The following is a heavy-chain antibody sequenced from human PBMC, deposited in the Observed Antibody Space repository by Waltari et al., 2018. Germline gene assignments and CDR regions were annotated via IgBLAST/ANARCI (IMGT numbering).Heavy chain of an antibody. Sequence: QDQLQQWGAGLLKPSETLSLSCAVYGGTFSGYSWTWIRQSPHKGLEWIGEINHIGETNYNPSLKSRLTLSVDTTKNQFFLKLSSVTAADAAVYYCARLKNMPVAVFYYYGLDIWGPGTTVTVSS. CDR2: INHIGET. J-gene: IGHJ6*02. CDR1: GGTFSGYS. D-gene: IGHD6-19*01. CDR3: ARLKNMPVAVFYYYGLDI. V-gene: IGHV4-34*02.